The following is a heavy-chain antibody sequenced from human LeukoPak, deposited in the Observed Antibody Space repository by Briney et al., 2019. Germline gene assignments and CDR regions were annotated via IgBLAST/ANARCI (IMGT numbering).Heavy chain of an antibody. J-gene: IGHJ4*02. D-gene: IGHD1-26*01. CDR3: AKAGYSGSNWGFDY. CDR1: GFTFSSYA. Sequence: GGSLRLSCAASGFTFSSYAMSWVRQAPGKGLEWVSAISGSGGSTYYADSVKGRFTISRDNSKNTLYLQMSSLRAEDTAVYYCAKAGYSGSNWGFDYWGQGTLVTVSS. V-gene: IGHV3-23*01. CDR2: ISGSGGST.